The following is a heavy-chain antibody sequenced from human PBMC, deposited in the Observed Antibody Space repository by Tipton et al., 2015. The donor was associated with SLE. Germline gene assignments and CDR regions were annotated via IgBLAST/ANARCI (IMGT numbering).Heavy chain of an antibody. D-gene: IGHD2-2*01. Sequence: SLRLSCAGSGFPFSSYAMNWVRQAPGKGLEWVAVMSYDGSNKYYGASVKGRFTVSRDMSQNTLYLQMNSLRPEDTAVYYCARAETGPPSCSSSNCLLDYWGRGTLVTVSS. CDR1: GFPFSSYA. CDR2: MSYDGSNK. J-gene: IGHJ4*02. V-gene: IGHV3-30*03. CDR3: ARAETGPPSCSSSNCLLDY.